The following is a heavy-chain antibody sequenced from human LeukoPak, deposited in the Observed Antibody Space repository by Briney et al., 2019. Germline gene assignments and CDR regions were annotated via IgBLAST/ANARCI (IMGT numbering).Heavy chain of an antibody. V-gene: IGHV3-7*05. CDR3: ASQVTIFGGGKYFDY. D-gene: IGHD3-3*01. CDR2: INEDGSDK. Sequence: PGGSLRLSCAASGFTFTYYWMTWARQAPGKGLEWVANINEDGSDKQYVDSVKGRFTISRDNAKNSLYLQMNSLRPEDTAIYYCASQVTIFGGGKYFDYWGQGTLVTVSS. CDR1: GFTFTYYW. J-gene: IGHJ4*02.